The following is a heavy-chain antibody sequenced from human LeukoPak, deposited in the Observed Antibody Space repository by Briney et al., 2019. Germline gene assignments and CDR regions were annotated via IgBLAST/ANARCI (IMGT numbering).Heavy chain of an antibody. J-gene: IGHJ4*02. CDR3: ARQSSHSSLYDYAGNFNDY. V-gene: IGHV1-8*01. CDR2: MNPNSGNT. Sequence: GASVKVSCEASGYTFTSYDINWVRQATGQGLEWMGWMNPNSGNTGYAQKFQGRVTMTRNTSISTAYMELSSLRSEDTAVYYCARQSSHSSLYDYAGNFNDYWGQGTLVTVSS. D-gene: IGHD4-23*01. CDR1: GYTFTSYD.